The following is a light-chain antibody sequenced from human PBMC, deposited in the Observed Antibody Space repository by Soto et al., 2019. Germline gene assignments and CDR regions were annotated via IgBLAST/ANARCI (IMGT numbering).Light chain of an antibody. J-gene: IGKJ1*01. V-gene: IGKV3-15*01. CDR1: QSVSSN. Sequence: EKVVTQSPATLSVSPGERATLSCRASQSVSSNLAWYQQKHGQAPRLLIYGALTRATGIPARCSGHGSGTKFTLIISSLQSEDFAAYYCQQYNNWSPGTFGQGTKVEVK. CDR2: GAL. CDR3: QQYNNWSPGT.